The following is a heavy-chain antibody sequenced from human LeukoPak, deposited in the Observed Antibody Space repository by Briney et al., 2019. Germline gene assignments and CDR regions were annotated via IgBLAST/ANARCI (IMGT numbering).Heavy chain of an antibody. CDR3: ARDPGAAADVFDY. J-gene: IGHJ4*02. V-gene: IGHV3-21*01. CDR1: GFTFSSYS. CDR2: ISSSSSYI. D-gene: IGHD6-13*01. Sequence: GGSLRLSCAASGFTFSSYSMNWVRQAPGKGLEWVSSISSSSSYIYYADSVKGRFTISRDNAKNSLYLQMNSLRSEDTAVYYCARDPGAAADVFDYWGQGTLVTVSS.